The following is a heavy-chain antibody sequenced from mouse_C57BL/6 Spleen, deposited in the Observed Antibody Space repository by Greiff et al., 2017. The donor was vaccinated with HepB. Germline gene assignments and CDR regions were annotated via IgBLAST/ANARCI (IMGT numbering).Heavy chain of an antibody. CDR3: ARVPHYGSGAY. D-gene: IGHD1-1*01. J-gene: IGHJ3*01. V-gene: IGHV1-53*01. CDR2: INHSNGGT. CDR1: GYTFTSYW. Sequence: HVQLQQPGTELVKPGASVKLSCKASGYTFTSYWMHWVKQRPGQGLEWIGNINHSNGGTNYNEKFKSKATLSVDKPSSTAYMQLSSLTSEDSAVYYCARVPHYGSGAYWGQGTLVTVSA.